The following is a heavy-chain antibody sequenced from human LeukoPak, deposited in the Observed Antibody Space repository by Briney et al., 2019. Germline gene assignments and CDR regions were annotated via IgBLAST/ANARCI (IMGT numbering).Heavy chain of an antibody. D-gene: IGHD3-10*01. V-gene: IGHV3-30*01. CDR3: ARDSTYYYDSGSSGPHYFDY. CDR1: GFTFSSYA. CDR2: ISYDGSNK. J-gene: IGHJ4*02. Sequence: GGSLRLSCAASGFTFSSYAMHWVRQAPGKGPEWVAVISYDGSNKYYADSVKGRFAISRDNSKNTLYLQMNSLRAEDTAVYYCARDSTYYYDSGSSGPHYFDYWGLGTLVTVSS.